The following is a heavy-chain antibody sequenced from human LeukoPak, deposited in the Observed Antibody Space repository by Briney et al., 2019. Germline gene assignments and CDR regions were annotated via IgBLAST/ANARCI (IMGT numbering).Heavy chain of an antibody. D-gene: IGHD3-10*01. CDR3: ARGPAWFGELGYGMDV. J-gene: IGHJ6*02. Sequence: GGSLRLSCAASGFTFKNYWMSWIRQAPGKGLEWVANIKKDGSDKCYVDSVKGRFTISRDNARNSLYLQMNSLRAEDTAVYYCARGPAWFGELGYGMDVWGQGTTVTVSS. V-gene: IGHV3-7*01. CDR1: GFTFKNYW. CDR2: IKKDGSDK.